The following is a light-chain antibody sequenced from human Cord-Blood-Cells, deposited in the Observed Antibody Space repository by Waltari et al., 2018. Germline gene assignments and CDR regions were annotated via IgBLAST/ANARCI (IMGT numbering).Light chain of an antibody. Sequence: DLQMTQYPSTLPASVGDRVTITCRARHSISSWLAWYQQKPGKAPKLLIYGASSWDSGVPARFSGSGSGTEFTLTISSLQPDDFATYYCQQYDSYSPAFGQGTKVEIK. V-gene: IGKV1-5*01. CDR3: QQYDSYSPA. J-gene: IGKJ1*01. CDR1: HSISSW. CDR2: GAS.